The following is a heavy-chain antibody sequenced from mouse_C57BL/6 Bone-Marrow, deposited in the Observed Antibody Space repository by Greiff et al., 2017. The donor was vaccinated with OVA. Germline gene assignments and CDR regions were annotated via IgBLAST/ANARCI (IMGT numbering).Heavy chain of an antibody. J-gene: IGHJ4*01. Sequence: QVQLQQPGAELVKPGASVKVSCKASGYTFTSYWMHWVKQRPGQGLEWIGRIHPSDSDTNYNQKFKGKATLTVDKSSSTAYMQLSSLTSEDSAVYYCAPIYYYGSSYVGAMDYWGQGTSVTVAS. CDR2: IHPSDSDT. D-gene: IGHD1-1*01. CDR3: APIYYYGSSYVGAMDY. V-gene: IGHV1-74*01. CDR1: GYTFTSYW.